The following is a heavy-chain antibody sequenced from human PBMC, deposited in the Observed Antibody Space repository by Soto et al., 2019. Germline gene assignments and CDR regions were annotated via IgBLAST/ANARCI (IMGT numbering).Heavy chain of an antibody. J-gene: IGHJ4*02. CDR2: IYYSGST. CDR1: VDSIKTHY. V-gene: IGHV4-59*11. CDR3: ASGWMAALEN. Sequence: SETLSLTCNVSVDSIKTHYWSLIRQPPGKGLEWIGYIYYSGSTLYNPSLKRRVTISVNTAKNQFSLRLNSLTAAHTAVYYCASGWMAALENWGQGTMVTVSS. D-gene: IGHD1-1*01.